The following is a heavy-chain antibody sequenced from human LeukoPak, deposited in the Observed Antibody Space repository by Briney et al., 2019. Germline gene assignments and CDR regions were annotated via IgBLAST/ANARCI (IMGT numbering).Heavy chain of an antibody. CDR1: GGSISSSSYY. CDR3: ASTPNLKYGAIDY. Sequence: SETLSLTCTVSGGSISSSSYYWGWVRQPPGKGLEWIGTIYYSGSTYYNPSLKSRVTISVDTSKNQFSLKLSSMTAADTAVYYCASTPNLKYGAIDYWGQGTLVTVSS. V-gene: IGHV4-39*01. J-gene: IGHJ4*02. D-gene: IGHD1-7*01. CDR2: IYYSGST.